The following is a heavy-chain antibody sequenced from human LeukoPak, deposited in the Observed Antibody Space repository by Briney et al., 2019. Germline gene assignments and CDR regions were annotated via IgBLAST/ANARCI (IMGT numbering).Heavy chain of an antibody. Sequence: ASVKVSCKASGYTFTSYGVSWVRQAPGQGLEWMGWISANDGNTDYPQKLQGRVTMTTDTSTSTAYMELRSLRSDDTAVYYCARESHVTREDYWGQGTLVTVSS. CDR1: GYTFTSYG. J-gene: IGHJ4*02. D-gene: IGHD3-10*01. V-gene: IGHV1-18*01. CDR2: ISANDGNT. CDR3: ARESHVTREDY.